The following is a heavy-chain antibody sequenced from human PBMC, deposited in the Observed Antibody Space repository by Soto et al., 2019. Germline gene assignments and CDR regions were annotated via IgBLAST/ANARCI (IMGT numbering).Heavy chain of an antibody. J-gene: IGHJ4*02. Sequence: GGSLRLSCAASGFTFSSYAMSWVRQAPGKGLEWVSAISGSGGSTYYADSVKGRFTISRDNSKNTLYLQMNSLRAEDTAVYYCAEDGRVTHRRGGFFDYWGQGTLVTVSS. V-gene: IGHV3-23*01. D-gene: IGHD1-26*01. CDR2: ISGSGGST. CDR1: GFTFSSYA. CDR3: AEDGRVTHRRGGFFDY.